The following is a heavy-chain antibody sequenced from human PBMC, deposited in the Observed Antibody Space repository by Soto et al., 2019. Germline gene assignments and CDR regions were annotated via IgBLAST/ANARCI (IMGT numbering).Heavy chain of an antibody. CDR3: ARRDYYYGMDV. CDR1: GGSFSGYY. J-gene: IGHJ6*02. CDR2: INHSGST. V-gene: IGHV4-34*01. Sequence: SETLSLTCAVYGGSFSGYYWSWIRQPPGKGLEWIGEINHSGSTNYNPSLKSRVTISVDTSKNQFSLKLSSVTAADTAVYYCARRDYYYGMDVWGQGTMVTVSS.